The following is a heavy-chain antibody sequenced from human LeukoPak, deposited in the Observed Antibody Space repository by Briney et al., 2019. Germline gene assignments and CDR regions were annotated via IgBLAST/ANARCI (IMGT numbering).Heavy chain of an antibody. J-gene: IGHJ3*02. D-gene: IGHD3-22*01. CDR2: ISWNSGSI. Sequence: QPGRSLRLSCAASGFTFDDYAMHWVRQAPGKGLEWVSGISWNSGSIGYADSVKGRFTISRDNAKNSLYLQMNSLRAEDTALYYCAKDRSSGYYYYDAFDIWGQGTMVTVSS. CDR1: GFTFDDYA. CDR3: AKDRSSGYYYYDAFDI. V-gene: IGHV3-9*01.